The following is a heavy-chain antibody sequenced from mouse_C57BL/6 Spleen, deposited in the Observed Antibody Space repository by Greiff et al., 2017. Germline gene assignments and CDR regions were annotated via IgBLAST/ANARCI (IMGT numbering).Heavy chain of an antibody. CDR1: GFTFSDYY. Sequence: EVKVEASEGGLVQPGSSMKLSCTASGFTFSDYYMAWVRQVPEKGLEWVANINYDGSSTYYLDSLKSRFIISRDNAKNILYLQMSSLNSEDTATYYCARYDYDTYYFDYWGQGTTLTVSS. CDR2: INYDGSST. CDR3: ARYDYDTYYFDY. J-gene: IGHJ2*01. V-gene: IGHV5-16*01. D-gene: IGHD2-4*01.